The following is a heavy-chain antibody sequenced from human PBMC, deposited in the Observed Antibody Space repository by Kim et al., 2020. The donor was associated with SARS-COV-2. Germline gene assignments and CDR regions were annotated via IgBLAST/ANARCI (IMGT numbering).Heavy chain of an antibody. V-gene: IGHV3-23*01. Sequence: GGSLRLSCAASGFTFSSYAMSWVRQAPGKGLEWVSAISGSGGSTYYADSVKGRFTISRDNSKNTLYLQMNSLRAEDTAVYYCATSRILYHGSGSSRRFDYWGQGTLVTVSS. CDR3: ATSRILYHGSGSSRRFDY. CDR2: ISGSGGST. J-gene: IGHJ4*02. CDR1: GFTFSSYA. D-gene: IGHD3-10*01.